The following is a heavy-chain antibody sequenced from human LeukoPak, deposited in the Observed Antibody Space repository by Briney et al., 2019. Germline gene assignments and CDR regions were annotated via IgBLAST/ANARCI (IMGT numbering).Heavy chain of an antibody. D-gene: IGHD3-22*01. Sequence: ASVTVSCTASGYTFTDYYMHWVRQAPGQRLEWMGWINPNSGATKYAQKFQGRVTMTRDTSISTAYMELSRLTSDDTAVYYCARGEYVISGYRNDAFDIWGQGTMVTVSS. CDR1: GYTFTDYY. CDR2: INPNSGAT. V-gene: IGHV1-2*02. CDR3: ARGEYVISGYRNDAFDI. J-gene: IGHJ3*02.